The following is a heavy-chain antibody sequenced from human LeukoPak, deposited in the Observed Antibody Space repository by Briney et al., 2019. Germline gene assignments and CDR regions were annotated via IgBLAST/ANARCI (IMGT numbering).Heavy chain of an antibody. CDR3: ARGSSNGWLFWYFDL. J-gene: IGHJ2*01. CDR1: GGSISSSSYY. V-gene: IGHV4-39*07. CDR2: IYYAGRS. Sequence: SETLSLTCTVSGGSISSSSYYWGWIRQPPGKGLEYIGSIYYAGRSYHNPSLKSRLTTSVDTSKNQFSLRLTSVTAADTAVYFCARGSSNGWLFWYFDLWGRGTPVTVSS. D-gene: IGHD6-19*01.